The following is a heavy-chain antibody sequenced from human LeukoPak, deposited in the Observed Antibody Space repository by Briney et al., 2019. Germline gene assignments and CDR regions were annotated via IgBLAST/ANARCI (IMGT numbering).Heavy chain of an antibody. CDR2: IRFDGSNK. Sequence: PGGSLRLSCAASGFNFSSYGMHWVRQAPGTGLEWVAFIRFDGSNKYYADSVKGRFTISRDNSKNTLYLQMNSLRAEDTAVYYCARQRRYCSGDNCYQRTFDYWGQGTLVTVSS. V-gene: IGHV3-30*02. CDR1: GFNFSSYG. J-gene: IGHJ4*02. CDR3: ARQRRYCSGDNCYQRTFDY. D-gene: IGHD2-15*01.